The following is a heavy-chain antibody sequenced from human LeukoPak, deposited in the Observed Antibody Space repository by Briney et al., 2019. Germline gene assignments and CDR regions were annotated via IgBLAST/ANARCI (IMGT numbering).Heavy chain of an antibody. Sequence: ASVKVSFKASGYTFTIYDINWVRQATGQGLEWMGWMNPNSGKTGYAQKFQGRVTMTRNTSIRTAYMELSSLRSEDTAVYYCARGVNGFDYWGQGTLVTVSS. J-gene: IGHJ4*02. CDR1: GYTFTIYD. CDR2: MNPNSGKT. CDR3: ARGVNGFDY. V-gene: IGHV1-8*01. D-gene: IGHD3-22*01.